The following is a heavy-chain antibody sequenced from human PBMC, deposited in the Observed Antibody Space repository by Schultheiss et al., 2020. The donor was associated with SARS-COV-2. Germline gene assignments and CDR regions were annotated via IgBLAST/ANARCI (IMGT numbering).Heavy chain of an antibody. D-gene: IGHD2-8*01. Sequence: GESLKISCAASGFTFSSYAMHWVRQAPGKGLEWVAVISYDGSNKYYADSVKGRFTISRDNAKNTLYLQMNNLRAEDTAVYYCARSTGVLPDFWGQGTLVTVS. CDR2: ISYDGSNK. V-gene: IGHV3-30*04. CDR1: GFTFSSYA. J-gene: IGHJ4*02. CDR3: ARSTGVLPDF.